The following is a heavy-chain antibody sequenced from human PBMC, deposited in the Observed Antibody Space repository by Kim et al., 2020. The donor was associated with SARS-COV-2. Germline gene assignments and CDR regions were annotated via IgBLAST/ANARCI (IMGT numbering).Heavy chain of an antibody. CDR3: ARGVIAATHPYFDY. V-gene: IGHV4-34*01. D-gene: IGHD2-15*01. J-gene: IGHJ4*02. Sequence: NPSLKSRVTISVDTSKNQFALMRSSVTAPDTAVYYCARGVIAATHPYFDYWGQGTLVTVSS.